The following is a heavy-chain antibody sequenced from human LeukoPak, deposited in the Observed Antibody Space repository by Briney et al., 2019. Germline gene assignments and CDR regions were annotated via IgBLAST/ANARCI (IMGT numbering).Heavy chain of an antibody. CDR1: GFTFSHYA. V-gene: IGHV3-23*01. D-gene: IGHD4-17*01. CDR3: ARTSEYGFGDLDY. CDR2: ISSDDYI. J-gene: IGHJ4*02. Sequence: GGSLRLSCITSGFTFSHYAMSWVRQAPGKGLEWVSVISSDDYIHYGDSVKGRFTISRDNSKNTLYLQMTRLRADDTAIYYCARTSEYGFGDLDYGGQGPLVTVSS.